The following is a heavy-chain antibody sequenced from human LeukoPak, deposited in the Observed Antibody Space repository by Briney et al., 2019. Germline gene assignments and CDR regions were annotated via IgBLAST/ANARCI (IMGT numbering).Heavy chain of an antibody. CDR3: AREGRSTYDFWSGYSHYYYYMDV. CDR2: IYSGGST. CDR1: GFTVSSNY. Sequence: GGSLRLSCAASGFTVSSNYMSWVRQAPGKGLEWVSVIYSGGSTYYADSVKGRFTISRDNSKNTLYLQMNSLRAEDTAVYYCAREGRSTYDFWSGYSHYYYYMDVWGKGTTVTVSS. V-gene: IGHV3-53*01. D-gene: IGHD3-3*01. J-gene: IGHJ6*03.